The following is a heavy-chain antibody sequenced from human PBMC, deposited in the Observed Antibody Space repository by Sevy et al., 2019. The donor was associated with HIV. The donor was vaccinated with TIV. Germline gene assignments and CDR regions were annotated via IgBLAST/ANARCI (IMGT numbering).Heavy chain of an antibody. CDR3: TTDYYDSSGYRH. CDR1: GFTFTDAW. CDR2: IKSKTDGGTT. J-gene: IGHJ4*02. D-gene: IGHD3-22*01. V-gene: IGHV3-15*07. Sequence: GGSLRLSCAASGFTFTDAWMNWVRQAPGKGLEWVGRIKSKTDGGTTDYAAPVKGSFTISRDDSKNTLWLQMKSLKTEDTAVYYCTTDYYDSSGYRHWGQGTLVTVSS.